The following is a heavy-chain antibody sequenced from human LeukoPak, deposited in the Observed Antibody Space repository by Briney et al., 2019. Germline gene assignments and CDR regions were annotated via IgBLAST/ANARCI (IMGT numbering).Heavy chain of an antibody. Sequence: SETLSLTCAVYGGSFSGYYWSWIRQPPGKGLEWIGYVYYSGSTNYDPSLKSRVTISVDTSKNQFSLKLSSVTAADTAVYYCAREYSGYLDYWGQGTLVTVSS. D-gene: IGHD1-26*01. CDR2: VYYSGST. CDR3: AREYSGYLDY. CDR1: GGSFSGYY. V-gene: IGHV4-59*01. J-gene: IGHJ4*02.